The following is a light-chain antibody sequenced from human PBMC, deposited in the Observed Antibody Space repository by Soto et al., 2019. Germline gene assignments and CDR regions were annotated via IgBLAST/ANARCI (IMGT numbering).Light chain of an antibody. CDR2: AAS. CDR3: QQSYSTPIT. V-gene: IGKV1-39*01. Sequence: DIQVSQSPSSLSASVGDRVTITCRASQSIGTSLNWYQQKPGKAPKVLIYAASNLQSGVPSRFSGSGSGTDFTLTISSLQPEDFATYYCQQSYSTPITFGEGTRLEI. J-gene: IGKJ5*01. CDR1: QSIGTS.